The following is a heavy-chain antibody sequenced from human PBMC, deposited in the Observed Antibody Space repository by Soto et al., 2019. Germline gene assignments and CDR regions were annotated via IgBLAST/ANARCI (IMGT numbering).Heavy chain of an antibody. CDR3: ARDVVAATLGL. J-gene: IGHJ4*02. Sequence: PGGSLRLSCAASGFTFSSYWMSWVRQAPGKGLEWVANIKQDGGEKYYVDSVKGRFTISRDNAKNSLYLQMNRLSAEDTSVYYCARDVVAATLGLWGKGTLVTVSS. CDR2: IKQDGGEK. D-gene: IGHD2-15*01. V-gene: IGHV3-7*01. CDR1: GFTFSSYW.